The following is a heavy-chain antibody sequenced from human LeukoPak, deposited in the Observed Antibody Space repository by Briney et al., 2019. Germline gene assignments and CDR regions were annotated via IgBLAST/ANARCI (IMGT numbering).Heavy chain of an antibody. CDR3: AREAVVQTSMAVYYFDY. CDR1: GGSISSSSYY. CDR2: IYYSGST. D-gene: IGHD5-24*01. Sequence: SETLSLTCTVSGGSISSSSYYWGWIRQPPGKGLEWIGSIYYSGSTNYNPSLQSRVTISVDTSKNQFSLKLSSVTAADTAVYYCAREAVVQTSMAVYYFDYWGQGTLVTVSS. V-gene: IGHV4-39*07. J-gene: IGHJ4*02.